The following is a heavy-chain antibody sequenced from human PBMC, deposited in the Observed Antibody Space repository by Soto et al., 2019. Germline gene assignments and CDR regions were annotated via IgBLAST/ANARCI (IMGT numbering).Heavy chain of an antibody. J-gene: IGHJ4*02. Sequence: TLSLSCFVSAGSISSDGFYWNWIRQPPGKGVEWIGHIYHSGGTYSSPSLRSRVTISVDTSKNQLSLKLSSVTAADTAVYYCARDRGGYGVFDYWGQGTMVTVSS. CDR3: ARDRGGYGVFDY. CDR1: AGSISSDGFY. V-gene: IGHV4-31*03. D-gene: IGHD5-12*01. CDR2: IYHSGGT.